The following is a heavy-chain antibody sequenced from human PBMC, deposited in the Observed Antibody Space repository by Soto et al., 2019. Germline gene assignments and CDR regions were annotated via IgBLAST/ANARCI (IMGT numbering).Heavy chain of an antibody. J-gene: IGHJ5*02. V-gene: IGHV3-30*03. CDR3: ERALAVKRWFDP. CDR2: ISYDGSNK. D-gene: IGHD4-4*01. CDR1: GFTFSSYG. Sequence: GGSLRLSCAASGFTFSSYGMHWVRQAPGKGLEWVAVISYDGSNKYYADSVKGRFTISRDNSKNTLYLQMNSLRAEDTAVYYCERALAVKRWFDPWGQGTLVTVSS.